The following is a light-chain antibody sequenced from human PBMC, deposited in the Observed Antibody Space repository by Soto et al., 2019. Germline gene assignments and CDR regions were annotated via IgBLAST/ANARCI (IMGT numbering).Light chain of an antibody. CDR1: SSDVGSYNL. CDR2: EGS. Sequence: QSALTQPASVSRSPGQSITISCTGTSSDVGSYNLVSWYQQHPGKAPKLMIYEGSKRPSGVSNRFSGSKSGNTASLTISGLQAEDEADYYCCSYAGSSNLFGGGTKLTVL. CDR3: CSYAGSSNL. J-gene: IGLJ2*01. V-gene: IGLV2-23*01.